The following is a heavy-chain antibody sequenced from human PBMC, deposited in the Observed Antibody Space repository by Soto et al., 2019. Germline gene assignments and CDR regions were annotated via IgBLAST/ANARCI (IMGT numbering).Heavy chain of an antibody. CDR1: GFTFRNSW. D-gene: IGHD2-2*01. J-gene: IGHJ4*02. Sequence: GGSLRLSCAASGFTFRNSWMPWVRQVSGKGLEWVSRINADGTSTSYADSVKGRFTISRDNAKNTLYLHVNSLRAEDTAVYYCVKVLARGVGVPRFYFDSWGQGALVTVSS. CDR3: VKVLARGVGVPRFYFDS. CDR2: INADGTST. V-gene: IGHV3-74*01.